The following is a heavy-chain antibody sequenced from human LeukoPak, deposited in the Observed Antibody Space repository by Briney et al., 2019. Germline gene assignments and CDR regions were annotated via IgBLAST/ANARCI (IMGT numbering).Heavy chain of an antibody. J-gene: IGHJ6*03. CDR3: AREPAQLWGNTYYYYYMDV. Sequence: GGSLRLSCAASGFTFSSYSMNWVRQAPGKGLEWVSSISSSSSYIYYADSVKGRFTISRDNAKNSLYLQMNSLRAEDTAVYYCAREPAQLWGNTYYYYYMDVWGKGTTVTVSS. V-gene: IGHV3-21*01. CDR1: GFTFSSYS. CDR2: ISSSSSYI. D-gene: IGHD5-18*01.